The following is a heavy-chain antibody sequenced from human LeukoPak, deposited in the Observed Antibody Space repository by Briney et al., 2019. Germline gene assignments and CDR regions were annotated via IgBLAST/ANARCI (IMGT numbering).Heavy chain of an antibody. V-gene: IGHV3-30*03. J-gene: IGHJ4*02. CDR3: ARVVVGYTYGQIDY. CDR2: ISYDGSNE. D-gene: IGHD5-18*01. Sequence: GGSLRLSCAASGFTFSRHGMHWVRQAPGKGLEWVAVISYDGSNEYYADSVKGRFTISRDNSKNTLYLQMTSLKAEDTALYYCARVVVGYTYGQIDYWGQGTLVTVSS. CDR1: GFTFSRHG.